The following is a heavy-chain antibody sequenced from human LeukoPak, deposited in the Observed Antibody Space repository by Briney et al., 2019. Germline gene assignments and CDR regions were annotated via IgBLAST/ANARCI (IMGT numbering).Heavy chain of an antibody. D-gene: IGHD1-26*01. CDR3: ARVMYDLSWELPSPWFDP. CDR2: ISSSGSTI. V-gene: IGHV3-11*01. J-gene: IGHJ5*02. Sequence: PGGSLRLSCAASGFTFSDYYMSWIRQAPGKGLEWVSYISSSGSTIYYADSVKGRFTISRDNAKNSLYLQMNSLRAEDTAVYYCARVMYDLSWELPSPWFDPWGQGTLVTVSS. CDR1: GFTFSDYY.